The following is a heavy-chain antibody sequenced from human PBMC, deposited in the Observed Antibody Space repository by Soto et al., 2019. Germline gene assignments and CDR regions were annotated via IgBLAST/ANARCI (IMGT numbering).Heavy chain of an antibody. D-gene: IGHD3-9*01. Sequence: ASVKVSCKASGYTFTSYDINWVRQATGQGLEWMGWMNPNSGNTGYAQKFQGRVTMTRNTSISTAYMELSGLRSEDTAVYYCARAVYDILTGPDAFDIWGQGTMVTVSS. V-gene: IGHV1-8*01. CDR3: ARAVYDILTGPDAFDI. J-gene: IGHJ3*02. CDR1: GYTFTSYD. CDR2: MNPNSGNT.